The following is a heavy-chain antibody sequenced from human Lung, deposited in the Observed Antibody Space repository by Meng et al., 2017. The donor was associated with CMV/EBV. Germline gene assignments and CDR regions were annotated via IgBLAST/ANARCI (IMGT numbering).Heavy chain of an antibody. V-gene: IGHV3-48*03. CDR2: ISSRGVAV. CDR1: GFTFSRYE. CDR3: ARIPAGGRASFFDY. Sequence: SCAASGFTFSRYEMNWVRQAPGKGLEWVSYISSRGVAVFYADSVKGRFTISRDDAGRLLYLQITRLRAEDTAVYYGARIPAGGRASFFDYWGKG. J-gene: IGHJ4*01. D-gene: IGHD6-13*01.